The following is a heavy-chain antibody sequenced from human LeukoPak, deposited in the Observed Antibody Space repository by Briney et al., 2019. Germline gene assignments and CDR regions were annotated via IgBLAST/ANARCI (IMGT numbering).Heavy chain of an antibody. D-gene: IGHD1-26*01. Sequence: GESLKISCKGSGYSFTTYWIAWVRKMPGKGLEWMGVIYPGDPDTRYSPSFQGQVTLSADKSISTAYLQWSSLKASDTAIYYCARALVGAATLSYWGQGTLVTVSS. CDR2: IYPGDPDT. V-gene: IGHV5-51*01. CDR3: ARALVGAATLSY. CDR1: GYSFTTYW. J-gene: IGHJ4*02.